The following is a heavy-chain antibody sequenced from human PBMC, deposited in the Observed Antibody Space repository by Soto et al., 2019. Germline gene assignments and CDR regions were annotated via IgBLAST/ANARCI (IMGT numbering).Heavy chain of an antibody. CDR1: GYTFTSYG. D-gene: IGHD3-22*01. Sequence: ASVKVSCKASGYTFTSYGISWVRQAPGQGLEWMGWISAYNGNTNYAQKLQGRVTMTTDTSTSTAYMELRGLRSDDTAVYYCARDRLYYYDSSGYLGYWGQGTLVTVSS. CDR3: ARDRLYYYDSSGYLGY. CDR2: ISAYNGNT. J-gene: IGHJ4*02. V-gene: IGHV1-18*01.